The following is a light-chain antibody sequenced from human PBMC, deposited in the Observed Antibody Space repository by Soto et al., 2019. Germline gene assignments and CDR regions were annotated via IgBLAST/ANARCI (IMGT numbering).Light chain of an antibody. CDR1: QHIRNY. Sequence: DIQMTQSPSSLSASVGDRVTITCRASQHIRNYLNWYQQRPGKTPNLLVYAASNLRGGVPSRFSGSGSGTGFTLTINSLQPEDVATYYCEQIHSTSSYTFGQGTRVDIK. J-gene: IGKJ2*01. CDR3: EQIHSTSSYT. V-gene: IGKV1-39*01. CDR2: AAS.